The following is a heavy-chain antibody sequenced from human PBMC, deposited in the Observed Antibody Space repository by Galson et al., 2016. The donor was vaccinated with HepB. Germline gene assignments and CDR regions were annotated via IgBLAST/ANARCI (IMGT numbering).Heavy chain of an antibody. Sequence: SLRLSCAASGFTFSDYALNWVRQAPGKGLEWVSTISGRGGGTHYADSVKGRFTISRDNSKNTLYLQMNSLRAEDTARYYCAKGAPYYYDSSGYYGPGDFWGQGTQVTVSS. V-gene: IGHV3-23*01. CDR2: ISGRGGGT. CDR3: AKGAPYYYDSSGYYGPGDF. J-gene: IGHJ4*02. CDR1: GFTFSDYA. D-gene: IGHD3-22*01.